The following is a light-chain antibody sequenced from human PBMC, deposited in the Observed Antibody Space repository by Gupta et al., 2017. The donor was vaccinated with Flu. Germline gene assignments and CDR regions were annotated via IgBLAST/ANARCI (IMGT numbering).Light chain of an antibody. CDR3: NSRDSTANHQAV. V-gene: IGLV3-19*01. CDR1: SLRNSY. J-gene: IGLJ2*01. Sequence: SSELTHDPAVSVALGQTVRITCQGDSLRNSYANWYQQKPGQAPVLVIYAENIRPSGIPDRFSGSSSGNTATLTITGAQAVDEADYYCNSRDSTANHQAVFGGGTKLTVL. CDR2: AEN.